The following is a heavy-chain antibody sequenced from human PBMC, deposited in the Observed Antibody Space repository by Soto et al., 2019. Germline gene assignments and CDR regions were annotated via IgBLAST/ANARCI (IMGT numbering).Heavy chain of an antibody. J-gene: IGHJ4*02. V-gene: IGHV1-18*01. CDR2: INAYNGNT. D-gene: IGHD6-19*01. CDR3: ARDPVARTYFAY. CDR1: GYTFTSYG. Sequence: QVQLVQSGAEVKKPGASVKVSCKASGYTFTSYGISWVRQAPGQGLEWMGWINAYNGNTNYAQKLQGRVTMTTDTPTSTASMALRRLTSDDTAVFYCARDPVARTYFAYWGQGTLVTVSS.